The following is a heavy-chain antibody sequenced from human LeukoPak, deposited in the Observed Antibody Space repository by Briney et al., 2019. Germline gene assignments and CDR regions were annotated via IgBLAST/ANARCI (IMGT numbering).Heavy chain of an antibody. V-gene: IGHV1-2*02. J-gene: IGHJ5*02. D-gene: IGHD2-2*01. Sequence: ASVKVSCKAYGYTFSDYYMHWVRQAPGQGLEWMGWNNPKSGGANFAEKFQGRVTMTRDTSIRTVYMELSRVTYDDTAVYYCARGVGTSWFDPWGQGTLVTVSS. CDR3: ARGVGTSWFDP. CDR1: GYTFSDYY. CDR2: NNPKSGGA.